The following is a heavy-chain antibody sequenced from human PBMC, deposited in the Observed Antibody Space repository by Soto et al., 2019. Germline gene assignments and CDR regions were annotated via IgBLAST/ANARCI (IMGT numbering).Heavy chain of an antibody. J-gene: IGHJ4*02. V-gene: IGHV4-59*13. CDR2: IHYSGTT. CDR3: ARAVNDFWSGFSYYFDY. CDR1: GGSITSAY. Sequence: HVQLQESGPGLVKPSETLSLTCTVSGGSITSAYWSWIRQPPGKGLQWIGYIHYSGTTRYNPSLKSRVTISVDESKNQVSLKLNSVTAADTAVYYCARAVNDFWSGFSYYFDYWGQGALVTVSS. D-gene: IGHD3-3*01.